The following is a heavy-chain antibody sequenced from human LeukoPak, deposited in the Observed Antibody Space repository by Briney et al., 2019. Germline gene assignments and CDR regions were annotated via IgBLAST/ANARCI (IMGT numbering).Heavy chain of an antibody. D-gene: IGHD2-21*02. CDR1: GGSISSYY. Sequence: SETLSLTCTVSGGSISSYYWSWIRQPPGKGLEWIGYIYYSGSTNYNPSLKSRVTISVDTSKNQFSLKLSSVTAADTAVHYCARALGPTYCGGDCPLWFDPWGQGTLVTVSS. CDR3: ARALGPTYCGGDCPLWFDP. V-gene: IGHV4-59*01. CDR2: IYYSGST. J-gene: IGHJ5*02.